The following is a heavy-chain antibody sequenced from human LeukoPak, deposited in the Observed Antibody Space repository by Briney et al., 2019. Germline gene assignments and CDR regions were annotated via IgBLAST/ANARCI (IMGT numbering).Heavy chain of an antibody. CDR2: IIPIFGTA. V-gene: IGHV1-69*05. CDR3: ARDIRYFDWLSTNWFDP. J-gene: IGHJ5*02. Sequence: GASVKVSCKASGGTFSSYAISWVRQAPGQGLEWMGRIIPIFGTANYAQKFQGRVTITTDESTSTAYMELSSLRSEDTAVYYCARDIRYFDWLSTNWFDPWGQGTLVTVSP. CDR1: GGTFSSYA. D-gene: IGHD3-9*01.